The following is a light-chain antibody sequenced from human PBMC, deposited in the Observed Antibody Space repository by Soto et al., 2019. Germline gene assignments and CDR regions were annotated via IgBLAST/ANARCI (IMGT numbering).Light chain of an antibody. CDR2: GAS. CDR1: QSVSNNY. CDR3: QQYGSSPIT. J-gene: IGKJ5*01. Sequence: EIVLTQSPGTLSLSPGERATLSCRASQSVSNNYLAWYQQKPGQPPRLLICGASSRATGIPNRFSGSGSGTDFTLTISRLEPEDFAVYYCQQYGSSPITFGQGTRLEI. V-gene: IGKV3-20*01.